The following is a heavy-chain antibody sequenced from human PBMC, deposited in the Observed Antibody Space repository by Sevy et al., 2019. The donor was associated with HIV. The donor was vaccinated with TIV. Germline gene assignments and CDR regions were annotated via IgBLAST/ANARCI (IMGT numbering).Heavy chain of an antibody. V-gene: IGHV1-69*13. J-gene: IGHJ6*02. CDR3: ARGEDITMVRGVYKYYYYGMDV. D-gene: IGHD3-10*01. CDR2: IIPIFGTA. CDR1: GGTFSSYA. Sequence: ASVKVSCKASGGTFSSYAISWVRQAPGQGLEWTGGIIPIFGTANYAQKFQGRVTITADESTSTAYMELSSLRSEDTAVYYCARGEDITMVRGVYKYYYYGMDVWGQGTTVTVSS.